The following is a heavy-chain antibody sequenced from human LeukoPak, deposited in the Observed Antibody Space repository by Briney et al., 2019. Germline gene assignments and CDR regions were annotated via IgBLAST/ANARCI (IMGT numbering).Heavy chain of an antibody. V-gene: IGHV1-18*01. CDR1: GYTFTSYG. Sequence: ASVKVSCKASGYTFTSYGISWVRQAPGQGLEWMGWISAYNGNTNYAQKLQGRVTMTTDTSTSTAYMELRSLRSDDTAVYYCARDRWEYYGSGSPLDYWGQGTLVTVSS. D-gene: IGHD3-10*01. CDR3: ARDRWEYYGSGSPLDY. CDR2: ISAYNGNT. J-gene: IGHJ4*02.